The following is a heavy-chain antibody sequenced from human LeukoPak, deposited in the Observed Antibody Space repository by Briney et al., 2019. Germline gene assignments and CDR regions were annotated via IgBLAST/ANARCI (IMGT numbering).Heavy chain of an antibody. D-gene: IGHD2-2*01. CDR1: GGTFSSYA. J-gene: IGHJ4*02. V-gene: IGHV1-69*13. CDR3: ARMYCSSTSCSRLRVVPPYFDY. CDR2: IIPIFGTA. Sequence: SVKVCCKASGGTFSSYAISWVRQAHGQGLEWMGGIIPIFGTANYAQKFQGRVTITADESTSTAYMELSSLRSEDTAVYYCARMYCSSTSCSRLRVVPPYFDYWGQGTLVTVSS.